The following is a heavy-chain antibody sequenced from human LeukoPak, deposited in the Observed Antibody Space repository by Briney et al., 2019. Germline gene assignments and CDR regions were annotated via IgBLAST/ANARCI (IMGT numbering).Heavy chain of an antibody. CDR3: ARRQLGMRPSDY. CDR2: ISGYNGNT. J-gene: IGHJ4*02. Sequence: ASVKVSCKASGYTFTSYGISWVRQAPGQGLEWMGWISGYNGNTDYAQQLKDRVTITTDTSTSTAYMELRSLRSDDTAVYYCARRQLGMRPSDYWGQGTLVTVSS. CDR1: GYTFTSYG. D-gene: IGHD7-27*01. V-gene: IGHV1-18*01.